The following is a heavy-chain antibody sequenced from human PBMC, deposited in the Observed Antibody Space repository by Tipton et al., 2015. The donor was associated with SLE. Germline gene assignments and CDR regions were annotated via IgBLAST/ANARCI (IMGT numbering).Heavy chain of an antibody. J-gene: IGHJ4*02. Sequence: TLSLTCPVSGGSLNSGGYSWGWIRQHPGKGLEWIGYIYYSGRTYYNPSLKSRLTMSVDTSKNQFSLKLHSVTAADTAVYYCARSKDGAADYWGRGTLVTVSS. V-gene: IGHV4-31*03. CDR3: ARSKDGAADY. CDR2: IYYSGRT. D-gene: IGHD6-13*01. CDR1: GGSLNSGGYS.